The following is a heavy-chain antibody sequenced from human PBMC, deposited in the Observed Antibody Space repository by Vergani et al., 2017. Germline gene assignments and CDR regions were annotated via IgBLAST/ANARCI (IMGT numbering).Heavy chain of an antibody. Sequence: EVQLVQSGAEVKKPGESLKLSCKGSGYSFTSYWIGWVRQMPGKGLEWMGIIYPGDSDTRYSPSFQGQVTISADKTISTAYLQWRSLKASDTAMYYCARHAFRQSIYSVGYNGMYVGGQVTTVTVSS. CDR2: IYPGDSDT. V-gene: IGHV5-51*01. CDR1: GYSFTSYW. D-gene: IGHD2-21*01. CDR3: ARHAFRQSIYSVGYNGMYV. J-gene: IGHJ6*02.